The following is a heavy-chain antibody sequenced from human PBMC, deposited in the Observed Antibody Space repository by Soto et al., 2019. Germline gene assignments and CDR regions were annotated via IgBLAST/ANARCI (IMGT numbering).Heavy chain of an antibody. D-gene: IGHD1-26*01. V-gene: IGHV3-33*01. CDR3: VISGSYGY. CDR1: GFTFSSYG. CDR2: IWYDGSNK. Sequence: QVQLVESGGGVVQPGRSLRLSCAASGFTFSSYGMHWVRQAPGKGLEWVAVIWYDGSNKNYADSVKGRFTISRDNSKNTLYLQMNSLRAEDTAVYYCVISGSYGYWGQGTLVTVSS. J-gene: IGHJ4*02.